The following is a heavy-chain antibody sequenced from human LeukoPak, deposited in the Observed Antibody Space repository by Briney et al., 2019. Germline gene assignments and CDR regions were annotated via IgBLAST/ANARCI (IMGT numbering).Heavy chain of an antibody. V-gene: IGHV3-30*03. CDR1: GFTFSSYG. D-gene: IGHD3-3*01. CDR2: ISYDGSNK. Sequence: GRSLRLSCAASGFTFSSYGMHWVRQAPGKGLEWVAVISYDGSNKYYADSVKGRFTISRDNSKNTLYLQMNSLRAEDTAVYYCARGYYDFWSGRNWFDPWGQGTLVTVSS. J-gene: IGHJ5*02. CDR3: ARGYYDFWSGRNWFDP.